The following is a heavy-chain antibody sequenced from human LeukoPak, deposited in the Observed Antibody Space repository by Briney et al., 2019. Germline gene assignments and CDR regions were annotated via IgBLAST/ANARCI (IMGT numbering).Heavy chain of an antibody. D-gene: IGHD6-19*01. V-gene: IGHV3-7*03. Sequence: GGSLRLSCAASGFTFADYWMNWVRQAPGKGLEWVANIKEDGSAKFYVDSLKGRFTVSRDNSKNTLYLQMNSLRAEDTAVYYCAKVGWQWNFDYWGQGTLVTVSS. J-gene: IGHJ4*02. CDR3: AKVGWQWNFDY. CDR1: GFTFADYW. CDR2: IKEDGSAK.